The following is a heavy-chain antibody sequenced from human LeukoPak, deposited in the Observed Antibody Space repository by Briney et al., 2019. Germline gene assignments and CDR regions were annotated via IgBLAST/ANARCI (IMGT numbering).Heavy chain of an antibody. D-gene: IGHD3-10*01. CDR2: IYHSGST. Sequence: SQTLSLTCAVSGGSISSGGYSWSWIRQPPGKGLEWIGYIYHSGSTYYNPSLKSRVTIPVDRSKNQFSLKLSSVTAADTAVYYCARVVYYYGSGSYHGHWYFDLWGRGTLVTVSS. CDR3: ARVVYYYGSGSYHGHWYFDL. CDR1: GGSISSGGYS. V-gene: IGHV4-30-2*01. J-gene: IGHJ2*01.